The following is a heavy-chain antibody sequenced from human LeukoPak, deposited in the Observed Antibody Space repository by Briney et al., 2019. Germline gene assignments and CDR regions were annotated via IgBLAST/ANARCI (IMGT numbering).Heavy chain of an antibody. CDR1: GYTFTSYY. CDR2: INPSGGST. J-gene: IGHJ5*02. CDR3: ARDGITMIVVVRGSWFDP. Sequence: ASVKVSCKASGYTFTSYYMHWVRQASGQGLEWMGIINPSGGSTSYAQKFQGRVTMTRDTSTSTVYMELSSLRSEDTAVYYCARDGITMIVVVRGSWFDPWGQGTLVTVSS. V-gene: IGHV1-46*01. D-gene: IGHD3-22*01.